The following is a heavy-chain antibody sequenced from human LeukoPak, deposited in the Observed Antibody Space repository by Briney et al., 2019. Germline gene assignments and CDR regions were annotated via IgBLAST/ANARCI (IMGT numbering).Heavy chain of an antibody. J-gene: IGHJ4*02. V-gene: IGHV3-48*01. Sequence: PGGSLRLSCAASGFTFSSYSMNWVRQAPGKGLEWVSYISSSSSTIYYADSVKGRFTISRDNAKNSLYLQMNSLRAEDTAVYYCARDLVNAFWSGSYFDYWGQGPLVTVSS. D-gene: IGHD3-3*01. CDR3: ARDLVNAFWSGSYFDY. CDR2: ISSSSSTI. CDR1: GFTFSSYS.